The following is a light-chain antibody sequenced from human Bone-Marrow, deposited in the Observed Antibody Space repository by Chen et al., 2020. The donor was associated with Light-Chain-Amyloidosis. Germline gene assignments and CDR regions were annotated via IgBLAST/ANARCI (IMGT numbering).Light chain of an antibody. CDR2: GAS. CDR1: QSISKNY. V-gene: IGKV3-20*01. Sequence: DILLTQSPGTLSLSPGERVTLSCRASQSISKNYVAWYQQRRGKAPRLLIYGASNRATGIPDRFGGSGSGTDFTLTISELEPEDFAVYYCQQYGTSPDYTFGQGTRLEIK. CDR3: QQYGTSPDYT. J-gene: IGKJ2*01.